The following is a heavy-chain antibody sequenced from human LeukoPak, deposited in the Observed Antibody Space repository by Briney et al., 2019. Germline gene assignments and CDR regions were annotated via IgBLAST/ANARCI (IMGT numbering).Heavy chain of an antibody. J-gene: IGHJ4*02. CDR3: ARNGYYDSSGYYYPFDY. D-gene: IGHD3-22*01. CDR1: GGTFSSYA. CDR2: IIPIFGTA. Sequence: GSSVKVSCKASGGTFSSYAISWVRQAPGQGLEWMGGIIPIFGTANYAQKFQGRVTITTDESTSTAYMELSSLRSEDTAVYYCARNGYYDSSGYYYPFDYWGQGTPVTVSS. V-gene: IGHV1-69*05.